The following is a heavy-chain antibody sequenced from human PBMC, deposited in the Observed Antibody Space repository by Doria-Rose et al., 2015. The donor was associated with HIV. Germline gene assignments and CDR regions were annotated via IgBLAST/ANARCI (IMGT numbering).Heavy chain of an antibody. V-gene: IGHV4-4*07. Sequence: VQLQESGPGLVKPSETLSLTCTVSGDSIHNFYWTWVRQAAGKGLEWIGRIYSTGSTNYNPSLQSRVTISIDTSRSQFSLSLRSVTAADTAFYFCARDRGDYWGQGALVTVTP. CDR1: GDSIHNFY. CDR2: IYSTGST. CDR3: ARDRGDY. J-gene: IGHJ4*02.